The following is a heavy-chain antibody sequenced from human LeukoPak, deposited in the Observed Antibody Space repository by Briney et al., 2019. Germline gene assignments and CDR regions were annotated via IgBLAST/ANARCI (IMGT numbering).Heavy chain of an antibody. CDR1: GFTFSKVW. CDR2: IKSKTDGGTI. Sequence: GGSSTLACAVSGFTFSKVWMSWVRQAPGKGLEWVGRIKSKTDGGTIDYAAPVKGRFTISRDDSKDTLFLQMNSLKTEDTAVYYCTTDLSELDDSGYYAKYFHHWGQGTLVSVSS. D-gene: IGHD3-22*01. CDR3: TTDLSELDDSGYYAKYFHH. J-gene: IGHJ1*01. V-gene: IGHV3-15*01.